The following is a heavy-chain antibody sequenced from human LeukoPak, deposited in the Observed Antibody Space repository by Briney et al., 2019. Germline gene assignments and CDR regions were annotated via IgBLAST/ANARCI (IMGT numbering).Heavy chain of an antibody. CDR3: ARWASRGNIVVVPAARNWFDP. V-gene: IGHV1-18*01. D-gene: IGHD2-2*01. CDR1: GYTFTSYG. Sequence: ASVKVSCKASGYTFTSYGISWVRQAPGQGLEWMGWISVYNGNTNYAQKLQGRVTMTTDTSTSTAYMELRSLRSDDTAVYYCARWASRGNIVVVPAARNWFDPWGQGTLVTVSS. CDR2: ISVYNGNT. J-gene: IGHJ5*02.